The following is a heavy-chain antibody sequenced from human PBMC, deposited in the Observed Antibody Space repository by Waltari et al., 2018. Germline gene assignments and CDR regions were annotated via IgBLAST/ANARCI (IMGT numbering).Heavy chain of an antibody. V-gene: IGHV1-69*05. Sequence: QVQLVQAGAEVKKPGSSVKVSCKASGGTFSSYAISWVRQAPGQGLEWMGGIIPIFGTANYAQKFQGRVTITTDESTSTAYMELSSLRSEDTAVYYCARDRQLYSSSWYKLDYWGQGTLVTVSS. CDR3: ARDRQLYSSSWYKLDY. CDR2: IIPIFGTA. CDR1: GGTFSSYA. J-gene: IGHJ4*02. D-gene: IGHD6-13*01.